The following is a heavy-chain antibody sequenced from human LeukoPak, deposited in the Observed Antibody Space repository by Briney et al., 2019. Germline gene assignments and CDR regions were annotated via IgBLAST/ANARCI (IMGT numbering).Heavy chain of an antibody. J-gene: IGHJ4*02. CDR1: GFSFSTYW. CDR3: SGGNSFGS. CDR2: IKQNGSEK. D-gene: IGHD4-23*01. Sequence: GGSLRLSCAASGFSFSTYWMSWVRQAPGKGLEWVANIKQNGSEKYYVDSVKGRFTISRDNAKNSLFRQMNRLRAEDTALYYCSGGNSFGSWGQGTLVTVSS. V-gene: IGHV3-7*02.